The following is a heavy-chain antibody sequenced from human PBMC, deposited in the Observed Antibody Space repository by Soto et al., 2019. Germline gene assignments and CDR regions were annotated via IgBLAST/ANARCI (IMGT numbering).Heavy chain of an antibody. V-gene: IGHV1-69*01. D-gene: IGHD2-15*01. CDR2: IIPIFGTA. CDR1: GGTSTSYA. CDR3: ARSQGGSSSLDIYYSYYYGMDV. Sequence: QVQLVQSGAEVKKPGSSVKVSCKAPGGTSTSYAISWVRQPPGQGLDGLGGIIPIFGTAKYAQKFQGRVTITADESTSTGYMELSSLRSEDTAVYYCARSQGGSSSLDIYYSYYYGMDVWGQGTTVTVSS. J-gene: IGHJ6*02.